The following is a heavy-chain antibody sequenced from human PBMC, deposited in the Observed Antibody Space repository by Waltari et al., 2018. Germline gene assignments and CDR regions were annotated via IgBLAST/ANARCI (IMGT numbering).Heavy chain of an antibody. CDR1: GFTFSSYA. CDR3: AKPSCSGGSCYLDY. Sequence: EVQLLESGGGLVQPGGSLRLSCAASGFTFSSYAMSWVRQAPGKGLEWVSVIYSGGSTYYADSVKGRFTISRDNSKNTLYLQMNSLRAEDTAVYYYAKPSCSGGSCYLDYWGQGTLVTVSS. V-gene: IGHV3-23*03. D-gene: IGHD2-15*01. J-gene: IGHJ4*02. CDR2: IYSGGST.